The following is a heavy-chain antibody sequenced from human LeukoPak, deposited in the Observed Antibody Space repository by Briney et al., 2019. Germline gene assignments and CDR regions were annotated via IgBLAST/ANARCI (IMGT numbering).Heavy chain of an antibody. CDR1: GFTFSSYA. CDR2: SNDGSNQ. CDR3: ARGPDPVVRGPRRAFDL. Sequence: GGSLRLSFAASGFTFSSYAMSWVRQAPGKGLEWVSVSNDGSNQDYTDSVKGRFIISRDDSKSTVYLQMNSLRVDDTAMYYCARGPDPVVRGPRRAFDLWGQGTMVTVSS. J-gene: IGHJ3*01. D-gene: IGHD3-10*01. V-gene: IGHV3-30-3*01.